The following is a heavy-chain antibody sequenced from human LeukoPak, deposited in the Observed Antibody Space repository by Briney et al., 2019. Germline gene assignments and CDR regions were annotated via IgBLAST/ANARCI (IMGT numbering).Heavy chain of an antibody. J-gene: IGHJ2*01. D-gene: IGHD6-13*01. CDR1: GGSISSYY. V-gene: IGHV4-4*07. CDR3: ARSDIIYYFPRAAVPNWYFDL. Sequence: SETLSLTCTVSGGSISSYYWSWIRQPAGKGLEWIGRIYTSGSTNYNPSLKSRVTMSVDTSKNQFPLKLSSVTAADTAVYYCARSDIIYYFPRAAVPNWYFDLWGRGTLVTVSS. CDR2: IYTSGST.